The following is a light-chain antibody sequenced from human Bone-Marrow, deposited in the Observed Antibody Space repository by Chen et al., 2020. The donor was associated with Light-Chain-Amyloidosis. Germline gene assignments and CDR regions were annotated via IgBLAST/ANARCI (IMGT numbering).Light chain of an antibody. CDR3: QSHDSSLSGVV. V-gene: IGLV1-40*01. CDR1: SSNIGAGYD. Sequence: QSVLTPSPSVPGAPGRRVIISCSGRSSNIGAGYDVHWYQQIPGTAPKLLIYGDTNRPSGVPDRFSGFKAGTAAYLASAGLQAEDEAHYFCQSHDSSLSGVVFGGGAKLTVL. J-gene: IGLJ2*01. CDR2: GDT.